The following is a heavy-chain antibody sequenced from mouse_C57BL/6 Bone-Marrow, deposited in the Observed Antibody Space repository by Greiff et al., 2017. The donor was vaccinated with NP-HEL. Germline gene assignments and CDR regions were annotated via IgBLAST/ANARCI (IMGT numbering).Heavy chain of an antibody. V-gene: IGHV5-9-1*02. CDR3: TRDHQLFIAY. J-gene: IGHJ3*01. CDR2: ISSGGDYI. CDR1: GFTFSSYA. Sequence: DVKLQESGEGLVKPGGSLKLSCAASGFTFSSYAMSWVRQTPEKRLEWVAYISSGGDYIYYADTVKGRFTISRDNARNTLYLQMSSLKSEDTAMYYCTRDHQLFIAYWGQGTLVTVSA. D-gene: IGHD4-1*02.